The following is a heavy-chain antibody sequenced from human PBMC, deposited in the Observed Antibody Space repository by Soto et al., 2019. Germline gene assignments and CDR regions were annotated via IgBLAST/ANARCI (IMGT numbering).Heavy chain of an antibody. CDR3: ARDLGSTVGATDY. CDR1: GFIFSSYA. J-gene: IGHJ4*02. Sequence: GGSLRLSCATSGFIFSSYAMSWVRQAPGKGLEWVSTVSDSGGSTYYADSVKGRFTIYRDNSKNTLYLQMKSLRAEDTAVYYCARDLGSTVGATDYWGQGTQVTVSS. CDR2: VSDSGGST. D-gene: IGHD1-26*01. V-gene: IGHV3-23*01.